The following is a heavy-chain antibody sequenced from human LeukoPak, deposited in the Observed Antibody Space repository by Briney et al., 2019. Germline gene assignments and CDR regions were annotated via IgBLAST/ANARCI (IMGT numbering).Heavy chain of an antibody. D-gene: IGHD1-1*01. CDR3: AKGLTTRERDAFDI. CDR1: GFTFSSDA. V-gene: IGHV3-23*01. CDR2: ISGSGGST. Sequence: VGSLRLSCIGTGFTFSSDAMGWVRQAPGKGLEWVSAISGSGGSTYYADSVKGRFTISRDNSKNTLYLQMNSLRAEDTAVYYCAKGLTTRERDAFDIWGQGTMVTVSS. J-gene: IGHJ3*02.